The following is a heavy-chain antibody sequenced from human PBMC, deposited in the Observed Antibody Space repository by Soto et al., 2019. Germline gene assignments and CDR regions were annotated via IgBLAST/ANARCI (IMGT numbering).Heavy chain of an antibody. CDR2: ISYDGSNK. CDR3: AKDLGSGSYLFDAFDI. D-gene: IGHD1-26*01. CDR1: GFTFSSYA. V-gene: IGHV3-30-3*01. Sequence: PGGSLRLSCAASGFTFSSYAMHWVRQAPGKGLEWVAVISYDGSNKYYADSVKGRFTISRDNFKNTLYLQMNSLRAEDTAVYYCAKDLGSGSYLFDAFDIWGQGTMVTVSS. J-gene: IGHJ3*02.